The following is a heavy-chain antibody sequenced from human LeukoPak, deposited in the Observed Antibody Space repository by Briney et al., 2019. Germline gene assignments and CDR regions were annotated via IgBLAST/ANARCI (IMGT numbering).Heavy chain of an antibody. CDR3: ASTYGDYAVGDY. V-gene: IGHV3-23*01. CDR2: SIGSGGST. CDR1: GFTFSTYT. Sequence: GGSRTLSCVASGFTFSTYTMNWIRQAPGKGLEWVSGSIGSGGSTYCADSVKGRFTISRDNSKNTLYLQMNSLRAEDTAVYYCASTYGDYAVGDYWGQGTLVTVSS. D-gene: IGHD4-17*01. J-gene: IGHJ4*02.